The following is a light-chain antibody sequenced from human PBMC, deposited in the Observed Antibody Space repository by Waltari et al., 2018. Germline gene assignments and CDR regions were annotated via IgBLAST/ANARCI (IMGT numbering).Light chain of an antibody. J-gene: IGKJ3*01. CDR1: QTISNF. Sequence: DIQLTQSPSSLSASVGDRVTITCRASQTISNFLNWYQQKPGKAPKFLIYSASSLQSGVPSRFSGRRSGTDFTLTITSLQPEDFAVYYCQQSYRSPFTFGPGTKVEIK. V-gene: IGKV1-39*01. CDR2: SAS. CDR3: QQSYRSPFT.